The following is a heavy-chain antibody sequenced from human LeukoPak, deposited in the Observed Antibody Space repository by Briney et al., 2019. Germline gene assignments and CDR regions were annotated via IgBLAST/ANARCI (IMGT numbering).Heavy chain of an antibody. CDR3: ARDHGYGDNSYFDY. CDR1: GFIFSNYA. D-gene: IGHD4-23*01. CDR2: ISYDGSNK. V-gene: IGHV3-30*04. Sequence: GRSLRLSCAASGFIFSNYALHWVRQAPGKGLEWVAVISYDGSNKYYADSVKGRFTISRDNSKNTLYLQMNSLRAEDTAVYYCARDHGYGDNSYFDYWGQGTLVTVSS. J-gene: IGHJ4*02.